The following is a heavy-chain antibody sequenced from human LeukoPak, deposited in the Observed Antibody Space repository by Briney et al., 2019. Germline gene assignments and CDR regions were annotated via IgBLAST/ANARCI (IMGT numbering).Heavy chain of an antibody. CDR3: ARAFYSSGWYFDY. CDR1: GGSISSSSSY. D-gene: IGHD6-19*01. J-gene: IGHJ4*02. V-gene: IGHV4-39*01. Sequence: SETLSLTCSLSGGSISSSSSYWGWIRRPPGKGLEWIATIHYSGSTNYNPSLKSRVTISVDTSNNQFSLKLSSVTAADTAVYYCARAFYSSGWYFDYWGQGTLVTVSS. CDR2: IHYSGST.